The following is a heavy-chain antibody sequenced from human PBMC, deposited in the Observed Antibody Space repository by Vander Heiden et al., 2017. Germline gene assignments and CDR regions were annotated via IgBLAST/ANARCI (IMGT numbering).Heavy chain of an antibody. D-gene: IGHD5-12*01. J-gene: IGHJ4*02. CDR3: ARDRGYSGYDSDY. Sequence: QVQLVESGGGGVQPGRSLRLSCAAAGVTFSSYARLWVRQAPGKGLGWVAVISYDGSNKYYADSVKGRVTISRDNSKNTLYLQMNSLRAEDTAVYYCARDRGYSGYDSDYWGQGTLVTVSS. CDR2: ISYDGSNK. V-gene: IGHV3-30-3*01. CDR1: GVTFSSYA.